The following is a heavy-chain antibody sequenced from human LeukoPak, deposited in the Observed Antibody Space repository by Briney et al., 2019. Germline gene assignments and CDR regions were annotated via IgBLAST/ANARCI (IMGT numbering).Heavy chain of an antibody. D-gene: IGHD2-2*01. CDR2: IYYSGST. V-gene: IGHV4-59*01. J-gene: IGHJ4*02. CDR3: ARGVGYCSSNSCYWEFDY. Sequence: SETLSLTCTVSGGSISSYYWSWIRQPPGKGLEWIGYIYYSGSTNYNPSLKSRVTISVDTSKNQFSLKLSSVTAADTAVYYYARGVGYCSSNSCYWEFDYWGQGTLVTVSS. CDR1: GGSISSYY.